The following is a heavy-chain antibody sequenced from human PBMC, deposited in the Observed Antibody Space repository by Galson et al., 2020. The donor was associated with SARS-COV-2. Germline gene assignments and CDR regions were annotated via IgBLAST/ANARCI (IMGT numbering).Heavy chain of an antibody. CDR1: GGSISGFY. J-gene: IGHJ6*02. CDR2: MDYSGST. D-gene: IGHD6-6*01. Sequence: SETLSLTCTVSGGSISGFYYCWIRQPPGKGLEWIGCMDYSGSTNFNPSLKSRVAISVDTSKNQFSLKLSSVTAADTAVYYCARQLEQLSYGMGVWGQGTTVAVSS. CDR3: ARQLEQLSYGMGV. V-gene: IGHV4-59*08.